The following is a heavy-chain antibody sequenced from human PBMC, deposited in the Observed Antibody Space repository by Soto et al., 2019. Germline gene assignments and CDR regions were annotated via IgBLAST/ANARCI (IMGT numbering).Heavy chain of an antibody. CDR3: AIVGATHHFDY. V-gene: IGHV1-24*01. Sequence: ASVNVSCKVPKNTLTELTIDWLRQAPGKGLEWMGRSAPEEGEPIYPQKFQGRVSMTEDPSTSTAYMELSSLRSEDTAVYYCAIVGATHHFDYWGQGTLVTVSS. CDR2: SAPEEGEP. J-gene: IGHJ4*02. D-gene: IGHD1-26*01. CDR1: KNTLTELT.